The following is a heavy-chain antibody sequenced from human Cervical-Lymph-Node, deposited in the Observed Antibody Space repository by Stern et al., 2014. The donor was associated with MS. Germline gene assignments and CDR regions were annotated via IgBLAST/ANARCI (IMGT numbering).Heavy chain of an antibody. CDR2: INPNCGAT. V-gene: IGHV1-2*02. CDR1: ENTFTGYY. CDR3: ARISLGSGIDY. D-gene: IGHD1-26*01. Sequence: QVHLVESGAEVKKPGASVKVTCKASENTFTGYYIHWVRQAPGQGLEWMGWINPNCGATNYAQRFQDRVSLTRDTSNSLAYMELDRLTSGDTAVYYCARISLGSGIDYWGQGSLVTVSS. J-gene: IGHJ4*02.